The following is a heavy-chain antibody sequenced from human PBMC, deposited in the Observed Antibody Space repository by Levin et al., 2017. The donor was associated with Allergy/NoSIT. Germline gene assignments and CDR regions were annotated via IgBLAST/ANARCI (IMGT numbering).Heavy chain of an antibody. V-gene: IGHV1-8*01. J-gene: IGHJ3*02. CDR2: MNPNSGNT. CDR1: GYTFTSYE. Sequence: ASVKVSCKASGYTFTSYEINWVRQATGQGLEWMGWMNPNSGNTGYVQKFQGRVTLTRSTSINTAYMELSSLRSEDTAVYYCARSTRILDAFDIWGQGTMVTVSS. CDR3: ARSTRILDAFDI. D-gene: IGHD2-15*01.